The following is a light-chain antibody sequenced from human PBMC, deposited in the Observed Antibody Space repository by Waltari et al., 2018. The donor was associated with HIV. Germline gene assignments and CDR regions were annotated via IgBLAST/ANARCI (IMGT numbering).Light chain of an antibody. J-gene: IGLJ2*01. CDR2: EVS. CDR1: SSDIGAYNF. V-gene: IGLV2-14*01. Sequence: QSALTQPASVSGSPGKSITISCIGSSSDIGAYNFVSWYQQRPGKAPKLMIYEVSDRPSGSSNRFSGSKSGFTASLTISGLQADDEADYYCASYTRSGILLFGGGTRLTVL. CDR3: ASYTRSGILL.